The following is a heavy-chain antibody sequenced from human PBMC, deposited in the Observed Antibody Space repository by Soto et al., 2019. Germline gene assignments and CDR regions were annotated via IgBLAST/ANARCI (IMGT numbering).Heavy chain of an antibody. CDR1: GGSISSGDYY. CDR3: ARARGYSGYDYEHFDY. D-gene: IGHD5-12*01. J-gene: IGHJ4*02. Sequence: QVQLQESGPGLVKPSQTLSLTCTVSGGSISSGDYYWSWIRQPPGQGLEWIGYIYYSGSTYYNPSLKSRVTISVDTSKNQFSLKLSSVTAADTDVYYCARARGYSGYDYEHFDYWGQGTLVTVSS. V-gene: IGHV4-30-4*01. CDR2: IYYSGST.